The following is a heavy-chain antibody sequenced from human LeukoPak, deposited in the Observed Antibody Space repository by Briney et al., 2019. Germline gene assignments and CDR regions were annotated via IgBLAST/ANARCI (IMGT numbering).Heavy chain of an antibody. J-gene: IGHJ6*03. CDR3: ARDRASYYYGHTNLKYYYYYMDV. CDR1: GGSISSSSYY. D-gene: IGHD3-10*01. V-gene: IGHV4-39*07. Sequence: SETLSLTCTVSGGSISSSSYYWGWIRQPPGKGLEWIGSIYYSGSTYYNPSLKSRVTISVDTSKNQFSLKLSSVTAADTAVYYCARDRASYYYGHTNLKYYYYYMDVWGKGTTVTVSS. CDR2: IYYSGST.